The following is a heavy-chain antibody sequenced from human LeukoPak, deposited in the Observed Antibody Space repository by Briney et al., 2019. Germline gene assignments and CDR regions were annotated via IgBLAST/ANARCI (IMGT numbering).Heavy chain of an antibody. J-gene: IGHJ4*02. CDR2: ITGSGLST. D-gene: IGHD4-17*01. V-gene: IGHV3-23*01. Sequence: GGSLRLSCAASGFTFSTYGMSWVRQAPGKGLERVSTITGSGLSTYYADSVKGRFTISRDNSKDTLYLQMNSLRAEDTAVYYCAKGDDDYCDYTFDYWGQGTLVTVSS. CDR1: GFTFSTYG. CDR3: AKGDDDYCDYTFDY.